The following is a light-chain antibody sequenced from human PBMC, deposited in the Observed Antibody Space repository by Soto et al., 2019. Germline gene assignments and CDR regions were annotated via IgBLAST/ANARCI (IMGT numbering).Light chain of an antibody. V-gene: IGKV3D-15*01. CDR3: QQYHDWVT. CDR1: QSVSSN. Sequence: ETVMTQSPGTLSVSPGESATLSCGTSQSVSSNLAWYQQKPGQAPRLLIYGASTRATGIPARFSDSGSGTEFTLTISYLRPEDSAVYFCQQYHDWVTFGGGTRVEI. CDR2: GAS. J-gene: IGKJ4*01.